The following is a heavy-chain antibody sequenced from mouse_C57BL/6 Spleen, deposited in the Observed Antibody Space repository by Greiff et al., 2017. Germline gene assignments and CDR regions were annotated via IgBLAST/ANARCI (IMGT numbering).Heavy chain of an antibody. J-gene: IGHJ2*01. CDR2: IDPSDSYT. Sequence: QVQLQQPGAELVKPGASVKLSCKASGYTFTSYWMQWVKQRPGQGLEWIGEIDPSDSYTNYNQKFKGKATLTVDTSSSTAYMQLSSLTSEDSAVYYCARKVGNYLVDYWGQGTTLTVSS. CDR1: GYTFTSYW. V-gene: IGHV1-50*01. CDR3: ARKVGNYLVDY. D-gene: IGHD2-1*01.